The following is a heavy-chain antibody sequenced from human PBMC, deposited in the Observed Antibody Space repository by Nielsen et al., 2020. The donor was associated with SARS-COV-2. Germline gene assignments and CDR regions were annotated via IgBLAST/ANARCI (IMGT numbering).Heavy chain of an antibody. Sequence: SETLSLTCTVSGGSITSSRSYYWGWIRQSPGKGLEWIGYVHYSGSTYYNPSLKSRVIISIDTSKNRFSLRLSSVTAADTAVYYCARTAENWGPANFDYWGQGTPVTVSS. CDR3: ARTAENWGPANFDY. D-gene: IGHD7-27*01. CDR1: GGSITSSRSYY. J-gene: IGHJ4*02. V-gene: IGHV4-39*07. CDR2: VHYSGST.